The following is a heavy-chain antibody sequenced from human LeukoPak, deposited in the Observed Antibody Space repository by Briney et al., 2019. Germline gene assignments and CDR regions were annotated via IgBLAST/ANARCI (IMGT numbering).Heavy chain of an antibody. CDR3: ASRVATVPY. Sequence: SETLSLTCTVSGGSISSSSYYWGWIRQPPGKGLEWIGEINHSGSTNYNPSLKSRVTISVDTSKNQFSLKLSSVTAADTAVYYCASRVATVPYWGQGTLVTVSS. D-gene: IGHD5-12*01. CDR1: GGSISSSSYY. V-gene: IGHV4-39*07. J-gene: IGHJ4*02. CDR2: INHSGST.